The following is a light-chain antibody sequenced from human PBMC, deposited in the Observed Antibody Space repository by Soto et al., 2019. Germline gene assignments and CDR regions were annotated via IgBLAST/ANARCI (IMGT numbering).Light chain of an antibody. J-gene: IGKJ1*01. CDR3: QQRSDWPPT. CDR2: DTS. Sequence: EIVLTQSPATLSLSPGERATLSCRASQSVGSYLAWFQQTPGQAPRLLIYDTSNRATGISARFSGSGSGTDFTLTISSLETEDFAVYYCQQRSDWPPTFGQGTKV. CDR1: QSVGSY. V-gene: IGKV3-11*01.